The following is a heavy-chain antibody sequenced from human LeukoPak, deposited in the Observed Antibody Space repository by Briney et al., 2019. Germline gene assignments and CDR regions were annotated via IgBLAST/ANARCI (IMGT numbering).Heavy chain of an antibody. V-gene: IGHV4-59*01. D-gene: IGHD3-22*01. CDR3: AKDFWGTYYYDSSGYLDLDY. CDR1: GGSISSYY. Sequence: PSETLSLTCTVSGGSISSYYWSWIRQPPGKGLEWIGYIYYSGSTNYNPSLKSRVTISVDTSKNQFSLKLSSVTAADTAVYYCAKDFWGTYYYDSSGYLDLDYWGQGTLVTVSS. J-gene: IGHJ4*02. CDR2: IYYSGST.